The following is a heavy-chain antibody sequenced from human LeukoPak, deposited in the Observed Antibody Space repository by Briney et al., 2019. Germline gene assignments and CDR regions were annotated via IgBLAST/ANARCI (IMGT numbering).Heavy chain of an antibody. CDR1: GYTFIGYY. D-gene: IGHD4-17*01. CDR3: ASGQPYGDYNYFDP. J-gene: IGHJ5*02. CDR2: INPSTGGT. V-gene: IGHV1-2*06. Sequence: GASVKVSCKASGYTFIGYYMHWVRQAPGQGLEWMGRINPSTGGTNSAQKFQGRVTMTRDTSISTAYMELSRLTSDDTAIYYCASGQPYGDYNYFDPWGQGTLVTVSS.